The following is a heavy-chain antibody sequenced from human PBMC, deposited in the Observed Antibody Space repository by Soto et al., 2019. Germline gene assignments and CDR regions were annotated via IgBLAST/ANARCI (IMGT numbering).Heavy chain of an antibody. CDR2: ISAYNGNT. CDR1: GYTFTNFG. D-gene: IGHD3-22*01. CDR3: ARDSYYYDSSGYYEPDY. Sequence: ASVKVSCKASGYTFTNFGISWVRQAPGQGLEWMGWISAYNGNTNYAQKLQGRVTMTTDTSTSTAYMELRSLRSDDTAVYFCARDSYYYDSSGYYEPDYWGQGTLVTVSS. J-gene: IGHJ4*02. V-gene: IGHV1-18*01.